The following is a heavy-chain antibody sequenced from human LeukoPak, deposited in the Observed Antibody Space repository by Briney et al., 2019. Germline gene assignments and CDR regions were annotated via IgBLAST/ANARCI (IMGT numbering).Heavy chain of an antibody. Sequence: GASVKVSCKASGYTFTSYYMHWVRQAPGQGLEWMGIINPSGGSTSYAQKFQGRVTMTRDTSTSTAYMELSSLRSEDTAVYYCARAGLEWFRRDAFDIWGQGTMVTVSS. CDR1: GYTFTSYY. CDR3: ARAGLEWFRRDAFDI. V-gene: IGHV1-46*01. D-gene: IGHD3-3*01. CDR2: INPSGGST. J-gene: IGHJ3*02.